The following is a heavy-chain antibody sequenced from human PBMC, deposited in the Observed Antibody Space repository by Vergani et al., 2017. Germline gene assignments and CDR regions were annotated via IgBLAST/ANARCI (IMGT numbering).Heavy chain of an antibody. CDR1: GGPISSGGYY. Sequence: QVQLQESGPGLVKPSQTLSLTCTVSGGPISSGGYYWSWIRQHPGKGLEWIGYIYYSGSTYYNPSLKSRVTISVDTSKNQFSLKLSSVTAADTAVYYCARDPLTGTTTGDAFDIWGQGTMVTVSS. CDR3: ARDPLTGTTTGDAFDI. V-gene: IGHV4-31*03. D-gene: IGHD1-20*01. CDR2: IYYSGST. J-gene: IGHJ3*02.